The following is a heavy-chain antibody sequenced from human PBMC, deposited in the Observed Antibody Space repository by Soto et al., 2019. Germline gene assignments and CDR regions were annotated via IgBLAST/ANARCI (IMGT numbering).Heavy chain of an antibody. CDR2: IGGRGNSA. V-gene: IGHV3-23*01. D-gene: IGHD5-12*01. Sequence: GWSLRLSCAASGFIFTNYAMNWVRQAPGKGLEWVSVIGGRGNSAYYADSVQGRFTISRDNSKNTLSLQMSSLTADDTAIYYCVREGRGSFDFWGRGTMVTASS. J-gene: IGHJ3*01. CDR1: GFIFTNYA. CDR3: VREGRGSFDF.